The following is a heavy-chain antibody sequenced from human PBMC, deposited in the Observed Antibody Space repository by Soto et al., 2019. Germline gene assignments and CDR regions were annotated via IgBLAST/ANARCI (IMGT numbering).Heavy chain of an antibody. V-gene: IGHV3-23*01. D-gene: IGHD3-3*01. CDR3: AKVADNISDFLDAAASHSYYYMDV. J-gene: IGHJ6*03. Sequence: EGQLLESGGGLVQPGGSLRLSCISSGFSFQTYAMTWVRQAPGKGLEWISGLSGRGRNTYYADSVKGRFTISRDNSRYTLYLQMTNLREEDTAVYVCAKVADNISDFLDAAASHSYYYMDVWGRGTTVSVSS. CDR2: LSGRGRNT. CDR1: GFSFQTYA.